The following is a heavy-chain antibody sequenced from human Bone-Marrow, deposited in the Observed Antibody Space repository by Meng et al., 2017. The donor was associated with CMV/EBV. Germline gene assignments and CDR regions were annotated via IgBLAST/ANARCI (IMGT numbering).Heavy chain of an antibody. D-gene: IGHD3-9*01. Sequence: SVKVSCKASGGTFSSYAISWVRQAPGQGLEWMGGIIPILGIANYAQKFQGRVTITADKSTSTAYMELSSLRSEDTAVYYCARYYDILTGPDYWGQGTTVTVSS. CDR1: GGTFSSYA. CDR3: ARYYDILTGPDY. CDR2: IIPILGIA. V-gene: IGHV1-69*10. J-gene: IGHJ4*03.